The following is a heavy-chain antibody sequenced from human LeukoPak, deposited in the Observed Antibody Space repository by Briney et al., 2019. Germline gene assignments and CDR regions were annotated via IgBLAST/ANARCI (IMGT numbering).Heavy chain of an antibody. Sequence: SETLSLTCAVYGGSFSGYYWSWIRQPPGKGQEWIGEINHSGSTNYNPSLKSRVTISVDTSKNQFSLKLSSVTAADTAVYYCTRPIGPTNYMDVWGKGTTVTVSS. D-gene: IGHD1-26*01. CDR1: GGSFSGYY. CDR3: TRPIGPTNYMDV. V-gene: IGHV4-34*01. CDR2: INHSGST. J-gene: IGHJ6*03.